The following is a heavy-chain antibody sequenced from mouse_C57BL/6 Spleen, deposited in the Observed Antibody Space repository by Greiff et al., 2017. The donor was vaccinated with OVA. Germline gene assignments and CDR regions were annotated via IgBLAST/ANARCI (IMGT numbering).Heavy chain of an antibody. D-gene: IGHD2-4*01. CDR3: ARNEGDYDWAPYAMDY. Sequence: QVHVKQSGPGLVQPSQSLSITCTVSGFSLTSYGVHWVRQSPGKGLEWLGVIWSGGSTDYNAAFISRLSISKDNSKSQVFFKMNSLQADDTAIYYCARNEGDYDWAPYAMDYWGQGTSVTVSS. CDR2: IWSGGST. V-gene: IGHV2-2*01. CDR1: GFSLTSYG. J-gene: IGHJ4*01.